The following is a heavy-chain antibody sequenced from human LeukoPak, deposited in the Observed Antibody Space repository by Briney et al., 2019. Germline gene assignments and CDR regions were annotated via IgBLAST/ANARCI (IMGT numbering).Heavy chain of an antibody. CDR2: INHSGST. Sequence: SETLSLTCAVYGGSFSGYYWSWIRQPPGKGLEWIGEINHSGSTDYNPSLKSRVTISVDTSKNQFSLKLSSVTAADTAVYYCARGPYGGYDLKYYYYGMDVRGQGTTVTVSS. J-gene: IGHJ6*02. V-gene: IGHV4-34*01. D-gene: IGHD4-17*01. CDR1: GGSFSGYY. CDR3: ARGPYGGYDLKYYYYGMDV.